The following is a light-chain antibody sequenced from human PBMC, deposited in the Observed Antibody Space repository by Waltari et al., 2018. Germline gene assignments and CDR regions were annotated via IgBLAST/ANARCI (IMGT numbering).Light chain of an antibody. CDR1: SSNIGSNS. J-gene: IGLJ1*01. CDR2: RNN. V-gene: IGLV1-47*01. Sequence: QSVLTQPPSASGTPGQRVTISCSGSSSNIGSNSVYWYQQLPGTAPNLLIYRNNQRPSGVPDRFSGSKSGTSASLAISGLRSEDEADYYCAAWDDSLSGYVFGTGTKVTVL. CDR3: AAWDDSLSGYV.